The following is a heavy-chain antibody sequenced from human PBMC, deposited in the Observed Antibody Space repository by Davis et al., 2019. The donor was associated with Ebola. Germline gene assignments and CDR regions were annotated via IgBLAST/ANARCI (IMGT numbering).Heavy chain of an antibody. CDR2: INPSGGST. D-gene: IGHD3-22*01. J-gene: IGHJ3*02. Sequence: ASVKVSCKASGYTFTSYYMHWVRQAPGQGLEWMGIINPSGGSTSYAQKFQGRVTMTRDTSTSTVYMELSSLRSEDTAVYYCARVSPAYYYEGAFDIWGQGTMVTVSS. CDR1: GYTFTSYY. V-gene: IGHV1-46*01. CDR3: ARVSPAYYYEGAFDI.